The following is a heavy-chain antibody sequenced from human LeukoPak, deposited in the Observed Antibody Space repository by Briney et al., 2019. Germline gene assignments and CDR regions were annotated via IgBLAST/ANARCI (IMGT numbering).Heavy chain of an antibody. J-gene: IGHJ4*02. Sequence: PAGSLRLSCAVSGFTFSNFWMSWVRQAPGRGLEWVANIHPEGNEKYHVESVKGRFTISRDNAKNLLFLQMNGLRVEDTAVYYCARGDDSSGDHWGQGTLVTVSS. V-gene: IGHV3-7*04. D-gene: IGHD1-1*01. CDR1: GFTFSNFW. CDR3: ARGDDSSGDH. CDR2: IHPEGNEK.